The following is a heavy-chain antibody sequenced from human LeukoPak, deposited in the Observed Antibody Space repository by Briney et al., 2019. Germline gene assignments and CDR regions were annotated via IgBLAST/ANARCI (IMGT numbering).Heavy chain of an antibody. Sequence: SETLSLTCTVSGGSISSGAYWGWVRQPPGKGLEWIATIYRTGSTYYNPSLKSRVTISVDTSKNQFSLKLSSVTAADTAVYYCARGLTYYDSSGYYYKEFDYWGQGTLVTVSS. V-gene: IGHV4-38-2*02. D-gene: IGHD3-22*01. J-gene: IGHJ4*02. CDR1: GGSISSGAY. CDR3: ARGLTYYDSSGYYYKEFDY. CDR2: IYRTGST.